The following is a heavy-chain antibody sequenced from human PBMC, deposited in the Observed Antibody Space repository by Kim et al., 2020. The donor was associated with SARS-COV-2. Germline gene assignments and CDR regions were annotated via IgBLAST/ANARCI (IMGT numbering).Heavy chain of an antibody. J-gene: IGHJ4*02. CDR3: ARVVENYYDSSGYFRGGFDY. V-gene: IGHV1-69*13. CDR1: GGTFSSYA. CDR2: IIPIFGTA. D-gene: IGHD3-22*01. Sequence: SVKVSCKASGGTFSSYAISWVRQAPGQGLEWMGGIIPIFGTANYAQKFQGRVTITADESTSTAYMELSSLRSEDTAVYYCARVVENYYDSSGYFRGGFDYWGQGTLVTVSS.